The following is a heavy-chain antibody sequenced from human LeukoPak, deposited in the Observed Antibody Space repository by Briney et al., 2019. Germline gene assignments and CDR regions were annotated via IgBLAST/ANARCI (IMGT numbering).Heavy chain of an antibody. J-gene: IGHJ4*02. Sequence: SETLSLTCTVSGGSISSGNYYWSWIRQPAGKGLEWIARISTSGTTNYNPSLKSRVTISVDTSKNQFSLKLTSVTAADTAVYYCARPLLTDYYDSSGYGYWGQGTLVTVSS. CDR1: GGSISSGNYY. V-gene: IGHV4-61*02. CDR3: ARPLLTDYYDSSGYGY. D-gene: IGHD3-22*01. CDR2: ISTSGTT.